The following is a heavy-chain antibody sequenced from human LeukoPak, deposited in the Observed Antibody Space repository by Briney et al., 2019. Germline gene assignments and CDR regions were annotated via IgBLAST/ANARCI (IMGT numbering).Heavy chain of an antibody. J-gene: IGHJ3*02. CDR1: GFIFSSYR. Sequence: TGGSLRLSCAVSGFIFSSYRMNWVRQAPGKGLEWVASIKQDGSEKYYVDSVKGRFTISRDNAKNSLSLQMNSLRPEDTAAYYCARGSSSAFDIWGQGTMVTVSS. CDR3: ARGSSSAFDI. V-gene: IGHV3-7*01. D-gene: IGHD6-6*01. CDR2: IKQDGSEK.